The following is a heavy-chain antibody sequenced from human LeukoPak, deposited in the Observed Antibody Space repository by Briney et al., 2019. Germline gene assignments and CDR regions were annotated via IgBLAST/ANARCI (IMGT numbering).Heavy chain of an antibody. CDR2: INHSGST. D-gene: IGHD2-2*01. CDR3: ARSRGGPNWFDP. Sequence: SETLSLTCAVYGGSFSGYYWSRIRQPPGKALEWIGEINHSGSTNYNPSLKSRVTISVDTSKNQFSLKLSSVTAADTAVYYCARSRGGPNWFDPWGQGTLVTVSS. CDR1: GGSFSGYY. V-gene: IGHV4-34*01. J-gene: IGHJ5*02.